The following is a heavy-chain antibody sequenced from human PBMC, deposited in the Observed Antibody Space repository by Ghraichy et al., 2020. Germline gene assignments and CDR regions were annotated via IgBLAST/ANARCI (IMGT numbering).Heavy chain of an antibody. Sequence: ASVKVSCKASGYTFTSYDINWVRQATGQGLEWMGWMNPNSGNTGYAQKFQGRVTMTRNTSISTAYMELSSLRSEDTAVYYCASGSFMVRGVIIGWGQGTLVTVSS. CDR2: MNPNSGNT. CDR3: ASGSFMVRGVIIG. V-gene: IGHV1-8*01. D-gene: IGHD3-10*01. CDR1: GYTFTSYD. J-gene: IGHJ4*02.